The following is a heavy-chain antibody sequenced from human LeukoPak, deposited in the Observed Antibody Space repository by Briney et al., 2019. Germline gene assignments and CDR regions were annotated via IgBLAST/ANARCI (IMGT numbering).Heavy chain of an antibody. CDR1: GFTASSNY. V-gene: IGHV3-66*01. CDR3: ARDGSGSLKYYFDY. J-gene: IGHJ4*02. D-gene: IGHD1-26*01. CDR2: IYSGGST. Sequence: GGSLRLSCAASGFTASSNYMSWVRQPPGKGLEWVSVIYSGGSTYYADSVKGRFTISRDNSKNTLYLQMNSLRAEDTAVYYCARDGSGSLKYYFDYWGQGTLVTVSS.